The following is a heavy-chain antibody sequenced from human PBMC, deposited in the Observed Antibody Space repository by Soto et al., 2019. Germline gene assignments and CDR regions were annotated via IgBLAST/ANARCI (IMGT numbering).Heavy chain of an antibody. J-gene: IGHJ5*02. CDR1: GGSISSSSYY. CDR3: ARVFSDSSSFFDP. Sequence: ETLSLACTVSGGSISSSSYYWGWIRQPPGKGLEWIGSIYYSGSTYYNPSLKSRVTISVDTSKNQFSLKLSSVTAADTAVYYCARVFSDSSSFFDPWGQGTLVTVSS. CDR2: IYYSGST. D-gene: IGHD6-13*01. V-gene: IGHV4-39*01.